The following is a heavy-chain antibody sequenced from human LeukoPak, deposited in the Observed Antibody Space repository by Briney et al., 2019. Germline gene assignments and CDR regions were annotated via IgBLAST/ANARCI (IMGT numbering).Heavy chain of an antibody. CDR2: MNPNSGNT. CDR3: ARGEGMTTLYY. CDR1: GYTFTNYD. Sequence: ASVKVSCKASGYTFTNYDINWVRQATGQGLEWMGWMNPNSGNTGYAQKFQGRVTITRNTSINTAYMELRSLRSDDTAVYYCARGEGMTTLYYWGQGTLVTVSS. J-gene: IGHJ4*02. D-gene: IGHD4-11*01. V-gene: IGHV1-8*03.